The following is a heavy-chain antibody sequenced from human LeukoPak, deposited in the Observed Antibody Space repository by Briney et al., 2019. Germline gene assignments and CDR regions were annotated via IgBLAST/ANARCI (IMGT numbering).Heavy chain of an antibody. CDR3: TRPLYDFVWGGYLSS. Sequence: GGSLRLSCAASGFTFSTYWMNWVRQAPGKGLEWVSRISSDGGTTTYADSVKGRFTISRDNAKNTLSLQMNSLRAEDTAVYYCTRPLYDFVWGGYLSSWGQGALVTVSS. J-gene: IGHJ4*02. V-gene: IGHV3-74*01. CDR1: GFTFSTYW. CDR2: ISSDGGTT. D-gene: IGHD3-16*01.